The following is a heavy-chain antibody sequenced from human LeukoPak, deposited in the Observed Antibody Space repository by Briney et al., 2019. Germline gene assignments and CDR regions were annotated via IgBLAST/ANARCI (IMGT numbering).Heavy chain of an antibody. V-gene: IGHV3-30*18. CDR3: AKDRYVSKEWLSTGYFDS. Sequence: GGSLRLSCAASGFTFTSMHWVRQAPGKGLEWVAVISYDGTNKYYADSVKSRFTISRDNSKNTLYLQMNSLRVEDTAVYYCAKDRYVSKEWLSTGYFDSWGQGTLVTVSS. D-gene: IGHD3-3*01. CDR1: GFTFTS. J-gene: IGHJ4*02. CDR2: ISYDGTNK.